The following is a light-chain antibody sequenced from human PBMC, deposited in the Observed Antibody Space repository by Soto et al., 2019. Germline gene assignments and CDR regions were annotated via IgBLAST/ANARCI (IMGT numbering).Light chain of an antibody. V-gene: IGLV2-14*01. J-gene: IGLJ1*01. CDR2: EVT. CDR1: SSDVGAYDY. CDR3: NSYTRSTKYV. Sequence: LTQPASVSGSPGQSITVSCTGTSSDVGAYDYVSWYQHHPGKAPKLIIYEVTNRPSGVSNRFSGSKSGNTASLTISGLQAEDEADYYCNSYTRSTKYVFGTGTKVTVL.